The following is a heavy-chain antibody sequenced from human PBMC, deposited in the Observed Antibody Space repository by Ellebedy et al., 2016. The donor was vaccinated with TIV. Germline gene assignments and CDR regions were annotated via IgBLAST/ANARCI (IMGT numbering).Heavy chain of an antibody. J-gene: IGHJ5*02. V-gene: IGHV1-18*04. CDR2: TSVYNGDT. D-gene: IGHD6-19*01. Sequence: ASVKVSCKASGYTFSSCGLSWVRQAPGQGLEWMGWTSVYNGDTNYSQKFQGRVTMTADTSTNTAHMELRSLRSDDTAVYYCARDLRGQWLPGGGWFDPWGQGTLVTVSS. CDR3: ARDLRGQWLPGGGWFDP. CDR1: GYTFSSCG.